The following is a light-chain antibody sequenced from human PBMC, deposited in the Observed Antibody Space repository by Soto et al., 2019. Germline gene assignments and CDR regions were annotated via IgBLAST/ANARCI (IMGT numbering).Light chain of an antibody. CDR2: GAS. J-gene: IGKJ2*01. CDR1: QSVSSRN. V-gene: IGKV3-20*01. CDR3: LRYRDSHPAYT. Sequence: EIELTQSPGTVSLSPGERATISCRASQSVSSRNLAWYRQTPGQAPSLLIFGASNRATGIPDRSSGSGSGTDFTLTISSLEPEDCAVYYCLRYRDSHPAYTFGQGTKREIK.